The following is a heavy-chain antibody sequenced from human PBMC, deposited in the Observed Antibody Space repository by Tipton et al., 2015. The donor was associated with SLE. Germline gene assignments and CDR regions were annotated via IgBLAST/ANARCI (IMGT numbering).Heavy chain of an antibody. J-gene: IGHJ6*03. CDR2: IYPGDSDT. D-gene: IGHD5-12*01. CDR1: GYSFISYW. Sequence: QLVQSGAEVKKPGESLKISCKGSGYSFISYWIGWVRQMPGKGLEWMGIIYPGDSDTRYSPSFQGQVTISADKSISTAYLQWSSLKASDTAMYYCARIVWWLPPDYYYYMDVWGKGTTVTVSS. CDR3: ARIVWWLPPDYYYYMDV. V-gene: IGHV5-51*03.